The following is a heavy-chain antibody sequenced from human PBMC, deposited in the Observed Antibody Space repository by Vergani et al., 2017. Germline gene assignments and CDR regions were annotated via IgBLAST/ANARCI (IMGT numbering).Heavy chain of an antibody. CDR3: ARSPRVRITMVRGVIPDY. Sequence: QVQLQESGPGLVKPSQTLSLTCTVSGGSISSGGYYWSWIRQHPGKGLEWIGYIFYSGSTYYNPSRKSRVTISVDTSKNQFSLKLSSVTAADTAVYYCARSPRVRITMVRGVIPDYWGQGTLVTVSS. J-gene: IGHJ4*02. V-gene: IGHV4-31*03. CDR2: IFYSGST. D-gene: IGHD3-10*01. CDR1: GGSISSGGYY.